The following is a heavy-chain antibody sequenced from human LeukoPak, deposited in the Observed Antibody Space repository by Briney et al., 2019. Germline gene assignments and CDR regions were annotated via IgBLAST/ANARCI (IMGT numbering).Heavy chain of an antibody. Sequence: GGSLRLSCAASGFTFSDYYMSWIRQAPGKGLEWISYISDSSSYTNYADSLKGRFTISRDNADNSLYLQMNSLRAEDTAVYYCARDRVGYYFDGWGERTPVTVSS. D-gene: IGHD1-26*01. CDR1: GFTFSDYY. V-gene: IGHV3-11*05. CDR3: ARDRVGYYFDG. J-gene: IGHJ4*02. CDR2: ISDSSSYT.